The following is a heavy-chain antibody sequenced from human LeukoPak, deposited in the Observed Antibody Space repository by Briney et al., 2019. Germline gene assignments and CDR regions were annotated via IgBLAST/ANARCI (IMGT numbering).Heavy chain of an antibody. CDR1: GGSISSSSYY. Sequence: SETLSLTCTVSGGSISSSSYYWGWIRQPPGKGLEWIGSIYYSGSTYYNPSLKSRVTISVDTSKNQFSLKLSSVTAADTAVYYCATSRRSEWQLLFWGQGTLVTVSS. D-gene: IGHD2-15*01. CDR3: ATSRRSEWQLLF. J-gene: IGHJ4*02. CDR2: IYYSGST. V-gene: IGHV4-39*07.